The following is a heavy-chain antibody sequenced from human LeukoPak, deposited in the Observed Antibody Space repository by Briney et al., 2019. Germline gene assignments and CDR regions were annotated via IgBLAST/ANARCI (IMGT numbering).Heavy chain of an antibody. CDR3: AKDGVVASDAFDI. V-gene: IGHV3-23*01. D-gene: IGHD3-22*01. CDR1: GFTFSSYA. J-gene: IGHJ3*02. CDR2: ISGSGGSK. Sequence: GGSLRLSCAASGFTFSSYAMNWVRQAPGKGLEWVSTISGSGGSKHYADSVEGRFTISRDNSKNTVYLQMNSLRAEDTAVYYCAKDGVVASDAFDIWGQGTMVTVSS.